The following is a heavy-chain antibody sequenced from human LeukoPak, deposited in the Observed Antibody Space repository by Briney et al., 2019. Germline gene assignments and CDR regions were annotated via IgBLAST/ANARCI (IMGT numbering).Heavy chain of an antibody. CDR1: GGSISSYY. Sequence: SETLSLTCTFSGGSISSYYWSWIRQPAGKGLEWIGRIYTSGSTNYNPSLKSRVTMSVDTSKNQFSLKLSSVTAADTAVYYCARMTYLYSSSWYYYYYYMDVWGKGTTVTVSS. V-gene: IGHV4-4*07. D-gene: IGHD6-13*01. CDR2: IYTSGST. J-gene: IGHJ6*03. CDR3: ARMTYLYSSSWYYYYYYMDV.